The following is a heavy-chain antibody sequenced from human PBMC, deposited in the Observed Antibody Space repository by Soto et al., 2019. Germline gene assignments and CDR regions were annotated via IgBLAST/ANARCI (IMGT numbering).Heavy chain of an antibody. V-gene: IGHV3-23*01. J-gene: IGHJ6*02. CDR1: GFTFSSYA. CDR3: AKSGIVVVPAAPYGMDV. CDR2: ISGSGGST. D-gene: IGHD2-2*01. Sequence: GGSLRLSCAASGFTFSSYAMSWVRQAPGKGLEWVSAISGSGGSTYYADSVKGRFTISRDNSKNTLYLQMNSLRAEDTAVYYCAKSGIVVVPAAPYGMDVWGQGTTVTVSS.